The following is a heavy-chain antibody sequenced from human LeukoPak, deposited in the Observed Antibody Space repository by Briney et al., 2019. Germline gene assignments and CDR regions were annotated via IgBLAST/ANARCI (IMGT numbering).Heavy chain of an antibody. Sequence: GGSLRLSCAASGLTFSNYAMHWVRQAPGKGLEYVSAITANGGSTYYANSVKGRFTISRDNSKNTLYLQMGSLRAEDMAVYYCTRDWYYGTFDIWGQGTMVTVSS. J-gene: IGHJ3*02. CDR3: TRDWYYGTFDI. V-gene: IGHV3-64*01. D-gene: IGHD3-10*01. CDR2: ITANGGST. CDR1: GLTFSNYA.